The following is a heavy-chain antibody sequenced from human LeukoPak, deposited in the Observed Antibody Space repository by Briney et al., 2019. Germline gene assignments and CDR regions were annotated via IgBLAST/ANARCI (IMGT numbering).Heavy chain of an antibody. D-gene: IGHD6-19*01. J-gene: IGHJ4*02. V-gene: IGHV5-51*01. CDR3: ARLRSGWDFDY. CDR2: ISPDDADT. CDR1: GYXFTSYC. Sequence: GESLKISCKCSGYXFTSYCIIWVRQMPGQGLEWMGIISPDDADTRYTPSFQGRVSISADKSISTAYMQRSSVKASDTAMYYCARLRSGWDFDYWGQGFLVSVSS.